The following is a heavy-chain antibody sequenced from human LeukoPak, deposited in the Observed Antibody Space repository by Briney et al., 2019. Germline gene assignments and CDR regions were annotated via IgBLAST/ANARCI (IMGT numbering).Heavy chain of an antibody. D-gene: IGHD3-10*01. V-gene: IGHV3-33*01. J-gene: IGHJ4*02. CDR1: GFTFGGYD. CDR2: IWYDGSNK. Sequence: GRSLRLSCAASGFTFGGYDMHWVRQAPGKGLEWVAVIWYDGSNKYYADSVKGRFTISRDNSKNTLYLQMNSLRAEDTAMYYCARVGYGSGSYSTDYWGQGTLVTVSS. CDR3: ARVGYGSGSYSTDY.